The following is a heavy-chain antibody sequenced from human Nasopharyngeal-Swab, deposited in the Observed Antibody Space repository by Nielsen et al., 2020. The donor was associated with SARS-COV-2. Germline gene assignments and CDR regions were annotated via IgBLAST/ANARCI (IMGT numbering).Heavy chain of an antibody. V-gene: IGHV4-59*01. Sequence: RQAPGKGLEWIGYIYYSGSTNYNPSLKSRVTISVDTSKNQFSLKLSSVTAADTAVYYCASGLNWFPFDYWGQGTLVTAPQ. J-gene: IGHJ4*02. CDR3: ASGLNWFPFDY. D-gene: IGHD3-9*01. CDR2: IYYSGST.